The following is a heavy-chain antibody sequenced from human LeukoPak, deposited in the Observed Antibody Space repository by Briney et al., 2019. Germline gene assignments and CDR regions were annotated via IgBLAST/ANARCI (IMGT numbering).Heavy chain of an antibody. Sequence: ASVKVSCKASGYTFTSYYMHWVRQAPGQGLEWMGIINPSGGSTSYAQKFQGRVTMTRDMSTSTVYMELSSLGSEDAAVYYCARLGGLGSDCSSTSCSPFDYWGQGTLVTVSS. CDR3: ARLGGLGSDCSSTSCSPFDY. CDR1: GYTFTSYY. CDR2: INPSGGST. V-gene: IGHV1-46*01. J-gene: IGHJ4*02. D-gene: IGHD2-2*01.